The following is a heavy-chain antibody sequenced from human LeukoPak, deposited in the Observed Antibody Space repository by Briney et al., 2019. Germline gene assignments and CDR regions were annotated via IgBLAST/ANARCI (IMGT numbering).Heavy chain of an antibody. CDR1: GGSISSYY. CDR3: ARGSGYSYGFQKDAFDI. Sequence: PSETLSLTCTVSGGSISSYYWSWIRQPPGKGLEWIGYIYYSGSTNYNPSLKSRVTISVDTSKNQFSLKLSSVTAADTAVYYCARGSGYSYGFQKDAFDIWGQGTMVTVSS. D-gene: IGHD5-18*01. V-gene: IGHV4-59*01. CDR2: IYYSGST. J-gene: IGHJ3*02.